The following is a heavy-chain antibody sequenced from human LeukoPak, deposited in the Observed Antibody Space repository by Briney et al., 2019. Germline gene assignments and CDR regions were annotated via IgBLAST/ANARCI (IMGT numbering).Heavy chain of an antibody. D-gene: IGHD3-22*01. CDR3: ARGKRRSYYDSSGYNDY. CDR2: IYYSGST. J-gene: IGHJ4*02. Sequence: SETLSLTCTVSGGSISSYYWSWIRQPPGKGLEWIGYIYYSGSTNYNPSLKSRVTISVDTSKNQFSLKLSSVTAADTAVYYCARGKRRSYYDSSGYNDYWGQGTLVTVSS. CDR1: GGSISSYY. V-gene: IGHV4-59*12.